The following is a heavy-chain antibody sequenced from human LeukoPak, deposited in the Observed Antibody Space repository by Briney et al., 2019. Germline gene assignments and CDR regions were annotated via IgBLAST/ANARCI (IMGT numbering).Heavy chain of an antibody. J-gene: IGHJ6*03. CDR2: INPSGGST. V-gene: IGHV1-46*01. CDR1: GYTLTSYY. Sequence: ASVKVSCKASGYTLTSYYMHWVRQAPGQGLEWMGIINPSGGSTSYAQKFQGRVTMTRDTSTSTVYMELSSLRSEDTAVYYCTRDKDGSGSFYYYMDVWGKGTTVTVSS. D-gene: IGHD3-10*01. CDR3: TRDKDGSGSFYYYMDV.